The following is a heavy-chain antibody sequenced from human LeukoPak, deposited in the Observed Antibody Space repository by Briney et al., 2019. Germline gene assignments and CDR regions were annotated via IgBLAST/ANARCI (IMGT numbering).Heavy chain of an antibody. CDR2: FDSDTGDT. Sequence: ASVTVSCKASGYTFTNYAIHWVRQAPGQRLEWMGWFDSDTGDTHYSQNFQGRVIITRDTSASTAYMELSSLRPEDTAVFFCVRGGPNRSGWTLDYWGQGTLVTVSS. CDR1: GYTFTNYA. D-gene: IGHD6-19*01. J-gene: IGHJ4*02. CDR3: VRGGPNRSGWTLDY. V-gene: IGHV1-3*01.